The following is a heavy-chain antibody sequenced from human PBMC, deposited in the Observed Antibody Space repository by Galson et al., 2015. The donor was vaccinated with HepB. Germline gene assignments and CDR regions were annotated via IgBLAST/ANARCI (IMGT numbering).Heavy chain of an antibody. Sequence: SLRLSCAASGFTFSSYSMNWVRQAPGKGLEWVSSISSSSSYIYYADSVKGRFTISRDNAKNSLYLQMNSLRAEDTAVYYCARTLYSYGKGAYYYYMDVWGKGTTVTVSS. CDR2: ISSSSSYI. D-gene: IGHD5-18*01. V-gene: IGHV3-21*01. J-gene: IGHJ6*03. CDR3: ARTLYSYGKGAYYYYMDV. CDR1: GFTFSSYS.